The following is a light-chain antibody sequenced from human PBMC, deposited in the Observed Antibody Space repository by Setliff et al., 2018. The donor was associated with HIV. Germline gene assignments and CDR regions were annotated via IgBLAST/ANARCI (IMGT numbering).Light chain of an antibody. Sequence: QSVLTQPASVSGSPGQSITTACTGTGNDVGAYNYVSWYQQHPGKVPKLIIYGVTNRPSGVSDRFSGSKSGDTASLTISGLQTEDEADYYCSSYSTTSTPSVFGTGTKVTVL. V-gene: IGLV2-14*03. J-gene: IGLJ1*01. CDR1: GNDVGAYNY. CDR3: SSYSTTSTPSV. CDR2: GVT.